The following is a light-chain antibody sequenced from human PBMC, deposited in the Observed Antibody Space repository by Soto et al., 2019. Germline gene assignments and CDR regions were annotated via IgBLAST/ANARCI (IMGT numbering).Light chain of an antibody. CDR1: SSDVGGYDY. CDR2: DVT. CDR3: SSYTSSSTLV. Sequence: QSALTQPASLSGSPGQSITISCSGTSSDVGGYDYVSWYQQHPGKAPKLMIYDVTNRPSGVSNRFSGSKSGNTASLTISGLQAEDEADYYCSSYTSSSTLVFGGGTQLTVL. J-gene: IGLJ2*01. V-gene: IGLV2-14*01.